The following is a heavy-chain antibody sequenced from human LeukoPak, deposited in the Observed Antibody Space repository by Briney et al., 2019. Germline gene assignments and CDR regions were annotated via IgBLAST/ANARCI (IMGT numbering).Heavy chain of an antibody. D-gene: IGHD3-10*01. CDR2: IKQDGSEK. J-gene: IGHJ4*02. CDR1: GFTFSSYW. V-gene: IGHV3-7*01. CDR3: GSGTYYFDY. Sequence: TGGSLRLSCAASGFTFSSYWMSWVRQAPGKGLEWVANIKQDGSEKYYVDSVKGPFTISRDNAKNSLYLQMNSLRAEDTAVYYCGSGTYYFDYWGQGTLVTVSS.